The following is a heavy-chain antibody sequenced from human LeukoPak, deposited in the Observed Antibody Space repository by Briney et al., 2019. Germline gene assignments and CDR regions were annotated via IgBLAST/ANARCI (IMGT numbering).Heavy chain of an antibody. D-gene: IGHD4-17*01. J-gene: IGHJ6*03. CDR1: GFTFSSYE. V-gene: IGHV3-48*03. CDR2: ISSSGSTI. CDR3: AREVTTIGNYYMDV. Sequence: GGSLRLSCAASGFTFSSYEMNWVRQAPGKGLEWVSYISSSGSTIYYADSVKGRFTISRDNAKNTLFLQMNSLGADDTAVYYCAREVTTIGNYYMDVWGKGTTVTISS.